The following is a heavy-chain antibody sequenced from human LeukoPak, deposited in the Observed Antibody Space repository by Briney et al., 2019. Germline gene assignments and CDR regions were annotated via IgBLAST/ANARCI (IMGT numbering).Heavy chain of an antibody. CDR2: ISSSSSYI. V-gene: IGHV3-21*01. CDR1: GFTFSSYS. D-gene: IGHD3-3*01. J-gene: IGHJ6*02. CDR3: ARDAIFGVVIIFRDAYYGMDV. Sequence: GGSLRLSCAASGFTFSSYSMNWVRQAPGKGLEWVSSISSSSSYIYYADSVKDRFTISRDNAKNSLYLQMNSLRAEDTAVYYCARDAIFGVVIIFRDAYYGMDVWGQGTTVTVSS.